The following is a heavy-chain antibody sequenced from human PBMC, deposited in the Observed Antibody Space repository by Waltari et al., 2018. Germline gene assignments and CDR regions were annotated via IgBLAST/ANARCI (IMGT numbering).Heavy chain of an antibody. CDR2: INPNSGDT. CDR3: ARDLGSDYGNRDY. Sequence: QVHLVQSGAEVKKPGASVTVSCKASGYTVTGYYRQWVRRAPGQGLEWMGRINPNSGDTNDAQKFQGRVTWTRDTSINTAYMELSSLKSDDTAVYYCARDLGSDYGNRDYWGQGTLVTVPS. J-gene: IGHJ4*02. V-gene: IGHV1-2*06. D-gene: IGHD4-17*01. CDR1: GYTVTGYY.